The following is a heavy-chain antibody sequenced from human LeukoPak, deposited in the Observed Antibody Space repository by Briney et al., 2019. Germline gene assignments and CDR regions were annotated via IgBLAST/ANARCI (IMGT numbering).Heavy chain of an antibody. Sequence: SETLSLTCTVSGGSLSSSSYYWGWIRQPPGKGLEWIGYIYYSGSTNYNPSLKSRVTISVDTSKNQFSLKLSSVTAADTAVYYCAKLAKSFIFVDVWGKGTTVTVSS. CDR1: GGSLSSSSYY. V-gene: IGHV4-61*01. D-gene: IGHD3-9*01. CDR3: AKLAKSFIFVDV. J-gene: IGHJ6*04. CDR2: IYYSGST.